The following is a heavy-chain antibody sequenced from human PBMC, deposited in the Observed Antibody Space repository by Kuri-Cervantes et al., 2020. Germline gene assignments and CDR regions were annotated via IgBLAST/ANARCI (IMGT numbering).Heavy chain of an antibody. V-gene: IGHV1-18*01. J-gene: IGHJ3*02. CDR1: GYTFTSYG. Sequence: ASVKVSCKASGYTFTSYGISWVRQAPGQGLEWMGWISAYNGDTNYAQKFQGRVTMTTDTSTDTGYMELSRLRSDDTAVYYCARGLVWLGESDDAFDIWGQGTMVTVSS. CDR2: ISAYNGDT. D-gene: IGHD3-10*01. CDR3: ARGLVWLGESDDAFDI.